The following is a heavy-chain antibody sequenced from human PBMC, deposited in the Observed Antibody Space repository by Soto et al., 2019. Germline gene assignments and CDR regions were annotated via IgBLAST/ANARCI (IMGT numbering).Heavy chain of an antibody. CDR1: GFTFSNAW. Sequence: EVQLVESGGGLVKPGGSLRLSCAASGFTFSNAWMSWVRQAPGKGLEWVGRIKSKTDGGTTDYAAPVKGRFTISRDDSKNPLYLQMNSRKPEDTAVYYCTTDMIVAPPPYEEYSGRLSYFAYGGQGPLVPVPS. CDR2: IKSKTDGGTT. J-gene: IGHJ4*02. V-gene: IGHV3-15*01. CDR3: TTDMIVAPPPYEEYSGRLSYFAY. D-gene: IGHD6-6*01.